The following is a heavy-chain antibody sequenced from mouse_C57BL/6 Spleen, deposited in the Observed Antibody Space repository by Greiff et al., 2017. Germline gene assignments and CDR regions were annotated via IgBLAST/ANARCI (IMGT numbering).Heavy chain of an antibody. Sequence: QVQLQQSGSELRRPGSSVKLSCKDFDSEVFPIAYMSWVRQKPGHGFEWIGGILPSIGRTIYGEKFEDKATLDADTLSDTAYLELNSLTSEDSAIYYCARPGGITTVVPFAYWGQGTLVTVSA. CDR3: ARPGGITTVVPFAY. D-gene: IGHD1-1*01. CDR2: ILPSIGRT. CDR1: DSEVFPIAY. J-gene: IGHJ3*01. V-gene: IGHV15-2*01.